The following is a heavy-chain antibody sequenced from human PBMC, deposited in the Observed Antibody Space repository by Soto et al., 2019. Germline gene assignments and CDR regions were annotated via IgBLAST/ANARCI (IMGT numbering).Heavy chain of an antibody. Sequence: SETLSLTCTVSGGSISSYYWSWIRQPPGKGLERIGYIYYSGSTNYNPSLKSRVTISVDTSKNQFSLKLSSVTAADTAVYYCAGCLYSNYYYYYYMDVWGKGTTVTVSS. V-gene: IGHV4-59*08. D-gene: IGHD4-4*01. CDR1: GGSISSYY. J-gene: IGHJ6*03. CDR2: IYYSGST. CDR3: AGCLYSNYYYYYYMDV.